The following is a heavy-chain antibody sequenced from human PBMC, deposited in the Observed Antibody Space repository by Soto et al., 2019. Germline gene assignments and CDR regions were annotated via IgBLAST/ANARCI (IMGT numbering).Heavy chain of an antibody. CDR1: GYTFTGYY. D-gene: IGHD3-9*01. J-gene: IGHJ4*02. V-gene: IGHV1-2*04. Sequence: ASVKVSCKASGYTFTGYYMHWVRQAPGQGLEWMRWINPNSGGTNYAQKFQGWVTMTRDTSISTAYMELSRLRSDDTAVYYCARGAYDILTGYHFDYWGQGTLVTVSS. CDR2: INPNSGGT. CDR3: ARGAYDILTGYHFDY.